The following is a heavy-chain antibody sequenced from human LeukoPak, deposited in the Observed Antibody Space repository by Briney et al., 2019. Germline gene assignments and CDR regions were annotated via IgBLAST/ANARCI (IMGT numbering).Heavy chain of an antibody. CDR2: INHSGST. CDR3: ARGDSVVVPAAERYFDY. Sequence: SETLSLTCAVYGGSFSGYYWSWIRQPPGKGLEWIGEINHSGSTNYNPSLKSRVTISVDTSKNQFSLKLSSVTAAGTAVYYCARGDSVVVPAAERYFDYWGQGTLVTVSS. V-gene: IGHV4-34*01. J-gene: IGHJ4*02. D-gene: IGHD2-2*01. CDR1: GGSFSGYY.